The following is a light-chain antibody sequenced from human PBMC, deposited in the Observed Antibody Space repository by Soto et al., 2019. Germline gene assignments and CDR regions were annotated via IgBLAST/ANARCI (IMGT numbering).Light chain of an antibody. CDR1: SSDIGNYDL. CDR2: EVN. J-gene: IGLJ2*01. V-gene: IGLV2-23*02. Sequence: QSVLTQPASVSGSPGQSITISCTGTSSDIGNYDLVSWYQQHPGKAPKFMIYEVNKRPSGVSNRFSGSKSGNTASLTISGLQAEDEADYYCCSYAGSSTFVFGGGTKVTVL. CDR3: CSYAGSSTFV.